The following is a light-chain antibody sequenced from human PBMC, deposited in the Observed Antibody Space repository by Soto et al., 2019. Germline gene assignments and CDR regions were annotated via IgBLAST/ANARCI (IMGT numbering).Light chain of an antibody. CDR1: QSVRGN. J-gene: IGKJ1*01. CDR3: QQDNNWPWT. Sequence: EIVMTQSPATLSVSPGERATLSCRASQSVRGNLAWYQQKPGQSPRLLIYGASSRATGIPVRFSGSGSGTEFTLTISSLQSEDFAVYYRQQDNNWPWTFGQGTKVDIK. CDR2: GAS. V-gene: IGKV3-15*01.